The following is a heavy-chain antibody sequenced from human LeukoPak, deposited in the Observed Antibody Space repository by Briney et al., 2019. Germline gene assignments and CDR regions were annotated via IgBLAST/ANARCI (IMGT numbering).Heavy chain of an antibody. CDR3: ARSKIVVVPTATAFDY. CDR2: YVLINK. V-gene: IGHV3-30*03. J-gene: IGHJ4*02. D-gene: IGHD2-2*01. Sequence: YVLINKYYADSVKLRFTISRDNSKNTLYMQKNSLRAEDTAVYYCARSKIVVVPTATAFDYWGQGTLVTVSS.